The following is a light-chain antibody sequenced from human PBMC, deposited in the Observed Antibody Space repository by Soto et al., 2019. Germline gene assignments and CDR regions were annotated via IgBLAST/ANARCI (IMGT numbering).Light chain of an antibody. J-gene: IGKJ2*01. CDR1: RSVSTF. V-gene: IGKV3-11*01. CDR2: DAS. Sequence: EFVLTQSPGTLSLSPGERATLSCRASRSVSTFLGWYQQKPGQPPRLLIYDASNRATGVPARFSGSGSGTDFTLTISSLEPEDFAVYYCQQSYSIPRTFGQGTKLEIK. CDR3: QQSYSIPRT.